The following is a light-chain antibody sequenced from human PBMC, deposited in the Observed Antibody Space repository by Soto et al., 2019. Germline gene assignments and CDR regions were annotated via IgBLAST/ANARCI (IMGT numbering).Light chain of an antibody. CDR2: DVT. CDR1: SSDVGVYNY. J-gene: IGLJ1*01. CDR3: CSYAGSYTYV. V-gene: IGLV2-11*01. Sequence: QSVLTQPRSVSGSPGQSVTMSCTGTSSDVGVYNYVSWYQHHPGKAPKLMIYDVTKRPSGVRDRFSASKSGNTASLTISGLQAEDEADYYCCSYAGSYTYVFGTGTKVTV.